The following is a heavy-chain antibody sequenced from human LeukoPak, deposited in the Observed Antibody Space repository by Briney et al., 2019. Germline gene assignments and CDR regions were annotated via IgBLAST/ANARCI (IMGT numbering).Heavy chain of an antibody. Sequence: SETLSLTCTVSGGSISSGGYYWSWIRQHPGKGLEWIGYIYYSGSTYYNPSLKSRVTISVDTSKNQFSLKLSSVTAADTAVYYCARDYSPYSGSPFAFDIWGQGTMVTVSS. CDR1: GGSISSGGYY. CDR3: ARDYSPYSGSPFAFDI. CDR2: IYYSGST. V-gene: IGHV4-31*03. D-gene: IGHD1-26*01. J-gene: IGHJ3*02.